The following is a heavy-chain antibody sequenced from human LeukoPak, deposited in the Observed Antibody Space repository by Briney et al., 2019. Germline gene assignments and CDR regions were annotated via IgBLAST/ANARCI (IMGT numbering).Heavy chain of an antibody. Sequence: GGSLRLSCAASGFTFSSYGMHWVRQAPGKGLEWVAFIRYDGSNKYYADSVKGRFTISRDNSKNTLYLQMNSLRAEDTAVYYCAKVKLWLSSYYSYGMDVWGQGTTVTVSS. CDR2: IRYDGSNK. D-gene: IGHD5-18*01. CDR1: GFTFSSYG. J-gene: IGHJ6*02. CDR3: AKVKLWLSSYYSYGMDV. V-gene: IGHV3-30*02.